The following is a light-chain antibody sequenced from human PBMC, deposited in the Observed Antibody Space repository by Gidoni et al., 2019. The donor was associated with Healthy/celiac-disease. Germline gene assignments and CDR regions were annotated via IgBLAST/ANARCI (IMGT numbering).Light chain of an antibody. J-gene: IGKJ4*01. CDR1: QSVSSSY. CDR3: QQYGSSRVT. CDR2: GAS. Sequence: DIVLTQSPGTLSLSPGERATLSCRASQSVSSSYLAWYQQKPGQATRLLIYGASSRATGIPDRFSGSGSGTDFTLTISRLEPEDFAVYYCQQYGSSRVTFGGXTKVEIK. V-gene: IGKV3-20*01.